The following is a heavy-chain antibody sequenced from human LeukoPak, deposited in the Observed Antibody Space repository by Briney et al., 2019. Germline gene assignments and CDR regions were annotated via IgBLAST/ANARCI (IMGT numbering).Heavy chain of an antibody. CDR2: ISSSSSYI. V-gene: IGHV3-21*01. CDR1: GFTFSSYS. J-gene: IGHJ4*02. Sequence: GGSLRLSCAASGFTFSSYSMNWVRQAPGKGLEWVSSISSSSSYIYYADSVKGRFTISRDNAKNSLYLQMNSLRAEDTAVYYCARDLMGGPIAPAGIDYWGQGTLVTVSS. CDR3: ARDLMGGPIAPAGIDY. D-gene: IGHD6-13*01.